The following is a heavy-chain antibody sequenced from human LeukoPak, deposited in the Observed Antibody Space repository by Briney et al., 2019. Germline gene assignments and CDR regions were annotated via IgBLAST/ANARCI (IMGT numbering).Heavy chain of an antibody. J-gene: IGHJ4*02. Sequence: ASVKVSCKASGYTFTGYYMHWVRQAPGQGLEWMGWINPNSGGTNYAQKFQGRVTMTRDTSISTAYMELSRLRSDDTAVYYCARVPVRRVIMLIDYWGQGTLVTVSS. CDR3: ARVPVRRVIMLIDY. CDR1: GYTFTGYY. CDR2: INPNSGGT. D-gene: IGHD3-10*01. V-gene: IGHV1-2*02.